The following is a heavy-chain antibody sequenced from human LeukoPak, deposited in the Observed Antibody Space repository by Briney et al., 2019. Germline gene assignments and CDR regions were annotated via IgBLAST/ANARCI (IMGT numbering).Heavy chain of an antibody. V-gene: IGHV3-23*01. CDR2: ISGSGGST. CDR3: AKDQDYGAYFQH. CDR1: GFTFSRYA. D-gene: IGHD4-17*01. Sequence: GGSLRLSCAASGFTFSRYAMSWVRQAPGKGLEWVSAISGSGGSTYYADSVKGRFTISRDNSKNTLYLQMNSLRAEDTAAYYCAKDQDYGAYFQHWGQGTLVTVSS. J-gene: IGHJ1*01.